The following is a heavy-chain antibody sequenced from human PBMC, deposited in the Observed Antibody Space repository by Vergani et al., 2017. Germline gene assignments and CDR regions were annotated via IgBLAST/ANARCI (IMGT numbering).Heavy chain of an antibody. D-gene: IGHD6-25*01. J-gene: IGHJ6*03. Sequence: QVQLQESGPGVVTPSQTLSLTCAVSGGSISSGDHCWTWIRQRPGKGLEWIGYIFYIGTTYDNPSLRSRLTISVDTSQNQFSLKLRSVTAADTAVYYCARVDTQVPATSHFYYMDVWGKGTTVVVSS. CDR3: ARVDTQVPATSHFYYMDV. V-gene: IGHV4-31*11. CDR1: GGSISSGDHC. CDR2: IFYIGTT.